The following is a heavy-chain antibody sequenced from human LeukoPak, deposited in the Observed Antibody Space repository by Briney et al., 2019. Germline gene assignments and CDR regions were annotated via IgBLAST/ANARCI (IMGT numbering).Heavy chain of an antibody. J-gene: IGHJ3*02. CDR3: ATLGRYSSSWLDAFDI. CDR2: FDPEDGET. D-gene: IGHD6-13*01. V-gene: IGHV1-24*01. CDR1: GYTLTDLS. Sequence: GASVKVTCKVSGYTLTDLSMHLVRQAPGKGLEWMGGFDPEDGETIYAQKFQGRVTMTEDTSTDTAYMELSSLRSEDTAVYYCATLGRYSSSWLDAFDIWGQGTMVTVSS.